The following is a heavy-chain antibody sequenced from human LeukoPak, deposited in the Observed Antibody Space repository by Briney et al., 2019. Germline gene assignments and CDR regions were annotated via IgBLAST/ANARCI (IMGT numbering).Heavy chain of an antibody. D-gene: IGHD3-10*01. V-gene: IGHV1-46*01. J-gene: IGHJ4*02. CDR2: INPSGGST. CDR3: ARLLQYGSGSYTVLALDY. Sequence: GASVKVSCKASGYTFTSYYMHWVRQAPGQGLEWMGIINPSGGSTSYAQKFQGRVTMTRDTSTSTVYMELSSLRSEDTAVYYCARLLQYGSGSYTVLALDYWGQGTLVTVSS. CDR1: GYTFTSYY.